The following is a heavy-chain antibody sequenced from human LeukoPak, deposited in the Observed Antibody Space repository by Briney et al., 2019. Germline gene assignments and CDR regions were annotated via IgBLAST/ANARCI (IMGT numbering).Heavy chain of an antibody. J-gene: IGHJ4*02. CDR3: ATGRPAKYYYDRSGYYGLDY. CDR1: GCTLTELS. Sequence: ASVKVSCKVSGCTLTELSMHWVRQAPGKGLEWMGGFDPEDGEIIYAQKFQGRVTMTEDTSTDTPYMELSSLRSEDTAVYYCATGRPAKYYYDRSGYYGLDYWGQGTLVTVSS. D-gene: IGHD3-22*01. V-gene: IGHV1-24*01. CDR2: FDPEDGEI.